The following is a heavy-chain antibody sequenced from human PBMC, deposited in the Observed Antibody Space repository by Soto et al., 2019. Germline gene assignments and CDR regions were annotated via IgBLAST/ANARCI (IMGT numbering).Heavy chain of an antibody. J-gene: IGHJ2*01. CDR1: GFTFSSYA. D-gene: IGHD1-26*01. V-gene: IGHV3-30*14. CDR3: ARDRGAYVSYFDL. Sequence: QVQLVASGGGVVQPGRSLRLSCAASGFTFSSYAMHWVRQAPGKGLEWVAVISYDGSNKYYADSVKGRFTISRDNSNNTLYLQMNSLRAEDTAVYYCARDRGAYVSYFDLWGRGTLVTFSS. CDR2: ISYDGSNK.